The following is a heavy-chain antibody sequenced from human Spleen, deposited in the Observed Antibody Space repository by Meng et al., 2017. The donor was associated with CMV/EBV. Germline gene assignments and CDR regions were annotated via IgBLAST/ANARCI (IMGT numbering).Heavy chain of an antibody. Sequence: GGSLRLSCTASGFTFASYSMNWVRQAPGKGLEWVSSISGSSNKIFYADTVKGRFTISRDTAENSLYLQMNSLRAEDTAIYYCARLNGRLGAYFFDYWGQGTLVTVSS. CDR2: ISGSSNKI. CDR1: GFTFASYS. CDR3: ARLNGRLGAYFFDY. J-gene: IGHJ4*02. V-gene: IGHV3-21*01. D-gene: IGHD2-8*01.